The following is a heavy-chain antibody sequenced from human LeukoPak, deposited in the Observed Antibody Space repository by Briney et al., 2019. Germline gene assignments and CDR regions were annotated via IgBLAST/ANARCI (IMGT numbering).Heavy chain of an antibody. D-gene: IGHD2-15*01. CDR1: GDSISSYY. CDR3: ASSWEKSYYYYYMDV. V-gene: IGHV4-59*01. CDR2: IYYSGST. J-gene: IGHJ6*03. Sequence: SETLSLTCTVSGDSISSYYWSWIRQPPGKGLEWIGYIYYSGSTNYNPSLKSRVTISVDTSKNQFSLKLGSVTAADTAVYYCASSWEKSYYYYYMDVWGKGTTVAISS.